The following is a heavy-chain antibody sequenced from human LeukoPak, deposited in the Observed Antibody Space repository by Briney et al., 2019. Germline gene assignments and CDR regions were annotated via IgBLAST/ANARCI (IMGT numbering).Heavy chain of an antibody. CDR1: GFTFSSYS. D-gene: IGHD3-3*01. V-gene: IGHV3-48*01. CDR3: AREGGLEWLYYFDY. J-gene: IGHJ4*02. CDR2: ISSSSSTI. Sequence: GESLRLSCAASGFTFSSYSMNWVRQAPGKGLEWVSYISSSSSTIYYADSVKGRFTISRDNAKNSLYLQMNSLRAEDTAVYYCAREGGLEWLYYFDYWGQGTLVTVSS.